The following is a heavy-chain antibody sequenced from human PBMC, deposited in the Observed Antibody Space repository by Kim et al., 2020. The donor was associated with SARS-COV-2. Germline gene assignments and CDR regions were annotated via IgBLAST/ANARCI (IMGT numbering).Heavy chain of an antibody. CDR1: GYTFTSYD. J-gene: IGHJ6*02. D-gene: IGHD2-8*02. CDR2: MNPNSGNT. V-gene: IGHV1-8*01. CDR3: ARSNAKAIVLVVYVATLSYYYGMDV. Sequence: ASVKVSCKASGYTFTSYDINWVRQATGQGLEWMGWMNPNSGNTGYAQKFQGRVTMTRNTSISTAYMELSSLRSEDTAVYYCARSNAKAIVLVVYVATLSYYYGMDVWGQGTTVTVSS.